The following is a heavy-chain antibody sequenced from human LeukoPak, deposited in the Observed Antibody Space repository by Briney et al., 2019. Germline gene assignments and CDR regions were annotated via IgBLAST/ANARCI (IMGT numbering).Heavy chain of an antibody. D-gene: IGHD4-17*01. CDR1: GGTFSSYA. Sequence: SVKVSCKASGGTFSSYAISWVRQAPGQGLEWMGGIIPIFGTANYAQKFQGRVTITTDESTSTTYMELSSLRSEDTAVYYCASYDYGDYGPDYWGQGTLVTVSS. CDR3: ASYDYGDYGPDY. CDR2: IIPIFGTA. J-gene: IGHJ4*02. V-gene: IGHV1-69*05.